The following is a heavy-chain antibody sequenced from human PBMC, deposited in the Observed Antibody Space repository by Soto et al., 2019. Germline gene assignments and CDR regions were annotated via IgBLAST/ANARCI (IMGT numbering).Heavy chain of an antibody. CDR3: ARDKITGRFDY. V-gene: IGHV4-34*01. CDR2: INHSGST. D-gene: IGHD2-8*02. J-gene: IGHJ4*02. Sequence: QVQLQQWGAGLLKPSETLSLTCAVYGGSFSGYYWTWIRQPPGTGLEWIGEINHSGSTNYNPSLKCXVTISVDTSKIQFSLKLTSVTAADTAVYYCARDKITGRFDYWGQGTLVTVSS. CDR1: GGSFSGYY.